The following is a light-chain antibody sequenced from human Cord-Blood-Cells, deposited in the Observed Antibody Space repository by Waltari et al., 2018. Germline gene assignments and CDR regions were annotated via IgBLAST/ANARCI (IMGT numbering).Light chain of an antibody. CDR3: CSYAGSSNV. CDR1: SRDVGSYNL. V-gene: IGLV2-23*03. Sequence: QSALTQPASVSGSPGQSITIPCTRTSRDVGSYNLVSWYQQHPGKAPKLMIYEGSKRPSGVSNRFSGSKSGNTASLTISGLQAEDEADYYCCSYAGSSNVFGTGTKVTVL. CDR2: EGS. J-gene: IGLJ1*01.